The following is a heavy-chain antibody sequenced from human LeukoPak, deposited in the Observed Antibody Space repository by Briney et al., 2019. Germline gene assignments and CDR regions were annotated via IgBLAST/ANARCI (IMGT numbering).Heavy chain of an antibody. J-gene: IGHJ4*02. CDR3: ARGTYYYDSSGYRH. D-gene: IGHD3-22*01. V-gene: IGHV3-30-3*01. CDR1: GFTFSSYA. CDR2: ISYDGSNK. Sequence: RGSLRLSCAASGFTFSSYAMHWVRQAPGKGLEWVAVISYDGSNKYYADSVKGRFTISRDNSKNTLYLQMNSLRAEDTAVYYCARGTYYYDSSGYRHWGQGTLVTVSS.